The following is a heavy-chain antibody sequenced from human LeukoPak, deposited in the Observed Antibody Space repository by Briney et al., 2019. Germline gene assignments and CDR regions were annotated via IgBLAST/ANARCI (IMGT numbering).Heavy chain of an antibody. Sequence: ASVKVSCKASGYTFTSYYMHWVRQAPGQGLEWMGIINPSGDSTNYAQKFQGRVTMTRDMSTSTVYMELSSLRSEDTAVYYCATRRRWELLRSYFDYWGQGTLVTVSS. V-gene: IGHV1-46*01. CDR1: GYTFTSYY. CDR2: INPSGDST. CDR3: ATRRRWELLRSYFDY. D-gene: IGHD1-26*01. J-gene: IGHJ4*02.